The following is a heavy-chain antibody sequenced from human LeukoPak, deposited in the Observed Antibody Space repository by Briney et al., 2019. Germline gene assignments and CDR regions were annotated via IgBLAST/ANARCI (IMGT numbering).Heavy chain of an antibody. J-gene: IGHJ4*02. Sequence: GGSLRLSCAASGFTFSSYAMHWVRQAPGKGLEYVSAISNNGGSTYYANSVKGRFTISRDNSKNTLYLQMGSLRAEDMAVYYCARTMRPILTGYYSLDYWGQGTLVTVSS. CDR3: ARTMRPILTGYYSLDY. CDR2: ISNNGGST. CDR1: GFTFSSYA. V-gene: IGHV3-64*01. D-gene: IGHD3-9*01.